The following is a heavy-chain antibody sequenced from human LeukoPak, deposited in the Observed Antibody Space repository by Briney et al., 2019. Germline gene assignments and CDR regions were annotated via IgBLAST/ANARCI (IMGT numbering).Heavy chain of an antibody. Sequence: GGSLRLSCAASGFTFSSYAMHWVRQAPGKGLEWVAVISYDGSNKYYADSVKGRFTISRDNSKNTLYLQMNSLRAEDTAVYYCARDIRLYSGSYSDFWGQGTLVTVSS. V-gene: IGHV3-30*04. D-gene: IGHD1-26*01. CDR2: ISYDGSNK. CDR1: GFTFSSYA. J-gene: IGHJ4*02. CDR3: ARDIRLYSGSYSDF.